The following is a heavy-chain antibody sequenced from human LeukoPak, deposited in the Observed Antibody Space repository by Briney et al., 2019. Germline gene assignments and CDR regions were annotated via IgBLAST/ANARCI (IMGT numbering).Heavy chain of an antibody. V-gene: IGHV3-53*01. Sequence: GGSLRLSCAASGFTVSSNYMSWVRQAPGKGLEWVSAIYSGGSTYYADSVKGRFTISRDNSKNTLYLQMNSLRAEDTAVYYCARDIDFSWFDPWGQGTLVTVSS. D-gene: IGHD3-3*01. J-gene: IGHJ5*02. CDR3: ARDIDFSWFDP. CDR1: GFTVSSNY. CDR2: IYSGGST.